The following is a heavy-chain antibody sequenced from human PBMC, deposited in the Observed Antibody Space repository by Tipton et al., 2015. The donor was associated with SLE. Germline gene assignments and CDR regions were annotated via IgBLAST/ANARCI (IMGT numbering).Heavy chain of an antibody. CDR3: AAQLEPRDGFDY. J-gene: IGHJ4*02. CDR2: IWYDGSNK. Sequence: SLRLSCAASGFTFSNYAMHWVRQAPGKGLEWVAVIWYDGSNKYYADSVKGRFTISGDNSKNTLYLQMNSLRAEDTAVYYCAAQLEPRDGFDYWGQGTLVTVSS. CDR1: GFTFSNYA. D-gene: IGHD1-1*01. V-gene: IGHV3-30*04.